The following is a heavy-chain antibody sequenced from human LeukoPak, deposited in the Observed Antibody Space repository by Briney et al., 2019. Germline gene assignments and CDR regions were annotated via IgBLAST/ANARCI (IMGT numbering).Heavy chain of an antibody. J-gene: IGHJ4*02. CDR3: VRVAATIPRYFDY. V-gene: IGHV3-23*01. Sequence: GGSLRLSCAASGFTFSSYAMSWVHQAPGKGLEWVSAISGSGGSTYYADSVKGRFTISRDNAKNTLYLQMNSLRAEDTAVYYCVRVAATIPRYFDYWGQGTLVTVSS. D-gene: IGHD5-12*01. CDR2: ISGSGGST. CDR1: GFTFSSYA.